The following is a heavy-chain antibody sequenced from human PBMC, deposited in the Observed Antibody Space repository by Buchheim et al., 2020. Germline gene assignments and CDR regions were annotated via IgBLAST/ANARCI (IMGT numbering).Heavy chain of an antibody. CDR2: MNPNSGNT. V-gene: IGHV1-8*01. J-gene: IGHJ5*02. CDR3: ARGRNRWNIVVVPAAIRDRQNWFDP. Sequence: QVQLVQSGAEVKKPGASVKVSCKASGYTFTSYDINWVRQATGQGLEWMGWMNPNSGNTGYAQKFQGRVTMTRTTSISTAYMELSSLRSEDTAVYYCARGRNRWNIVVVPAAIRDRQNWFDPWGQGTL. CDR1: GYTFTSYD. D-gene: IGHD2-2*02.